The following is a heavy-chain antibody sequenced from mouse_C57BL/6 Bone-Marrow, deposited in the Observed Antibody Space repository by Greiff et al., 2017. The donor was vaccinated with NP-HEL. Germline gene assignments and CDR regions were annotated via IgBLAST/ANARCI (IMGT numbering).Heavy chain of an antibody. CDR3: ARSEATVVADYFDY. D-gene: IGHD1-1*01. V-gene: IGHV1-55*01. J-gene: IGHJ2*01. CDR2: IYPGSGST. Sequence: VQLQQPGAELVKPGASVKMSCKASGYTFTSYWITWVKQRPGQGLEWIGDIYPGSGSTNYNEKFKSKATLTVDTSSSTAYMQLSSLTSEDSAVYYCARSEATVVADYFDYWGKGTTLTVSS. CDR1: GYTFTSYW.